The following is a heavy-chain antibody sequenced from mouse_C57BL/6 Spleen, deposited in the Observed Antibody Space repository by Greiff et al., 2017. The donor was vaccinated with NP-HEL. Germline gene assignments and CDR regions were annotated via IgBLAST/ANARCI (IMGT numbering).Heavy chain of an antibody. V-gene: IGHV1-54*01. CDR1: GYAFTNYL. Sequence: VQVVESGAELVRPGTSVKVSCKASGYAFTNYLIEWVKQRPGQGLEWIGVINPGSGGTNYNEKFKGKATLTADKSSSTAYMQLSSLTSEDSAVYFCARSVVPYYFDYWGQGTTLTVSS. J-gene: IGHJ2*01. CDR2: INPGSGGT. D-gene: IGHD1-1*02. CDR3: ARSVVPYYFDY.